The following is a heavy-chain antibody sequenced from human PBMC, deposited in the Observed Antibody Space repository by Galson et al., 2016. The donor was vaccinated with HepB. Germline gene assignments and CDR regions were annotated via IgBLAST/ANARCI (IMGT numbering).Heavy chain of an antibody. CDR3: ARDEKGWGVYLYYGMDF. V-gene: IGHV3-30-3*01. CDR2: MSKDGSSK. D-gene: IGHD3-10*01. J-gene: IGHJ6*02. Sequence: SLRLSCAASGFIFNNYAMHWVRQAPGKGLEWVAVMSKDGSSKYYADSVKGRFTISRDNSKNTLDLQMKSLRAENTAVYYCARDEKGWGVYLYYGMDFWGQGTTVTVSS. CDR1: GFIFNNYA.